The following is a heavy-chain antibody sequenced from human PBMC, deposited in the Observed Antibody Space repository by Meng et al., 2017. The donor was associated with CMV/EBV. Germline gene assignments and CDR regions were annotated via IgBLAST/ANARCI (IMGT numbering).Heavy chain of an antibody. CDR2: IYYSGST. CDR3: ARDPGRVYYYYGMDV. Sequence: GSLRLSCTVSGGSISSSSYYWGWIRQPPGKGLEWMGSIYYSGSTYYNPSLKSRVTISVDTSKNQFSLKLSSVTAADTAVYYCARDPGRVYYYYGMDVWGQGTTVTVSS. V-gene: IGHV4-39*07. D-gene: IGHD3-10*01. CDR1: GGSISSSSYY. J-gene: IGHJ6*02.